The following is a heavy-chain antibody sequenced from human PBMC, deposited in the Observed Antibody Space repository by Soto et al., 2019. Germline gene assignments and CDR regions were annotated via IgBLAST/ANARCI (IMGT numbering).Heavy chain of an antibody. Sequence: ASVKVSCKASGYTFTSYAMHSLRPAPGQRLEWMGWINAGNGNTKYSQKFQGRVTITRDTSASTAYMELSSLRSEDTAVYYCARSTGIGVWEGYWGQGTPVIVSS. J-gene: IGHJ4*02. V-gene: IGHV1-3*01. CDR1: GYTFTSYA. D-gene: IGHD6-19*01. CDR3: ARSTGIGVWEGY. CDR2: INAGNGNT.